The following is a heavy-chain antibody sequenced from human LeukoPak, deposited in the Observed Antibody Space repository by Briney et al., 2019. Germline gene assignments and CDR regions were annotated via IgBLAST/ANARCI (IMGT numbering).Heavy chain of an antibody. D-gene: IGHD3-9*01. J-gene: IGHJ4*02. CDR3: ARGPLPGDILTGYYVPFDY. Sequence: PGGSLRLSCAASGFTFSSYAMHWVRQAPGKGLEWVAVISYDGSNKYYADSVKGRFTISRDNSKNTLYLQMNSLRAEDTAVYYCARGPLPGDILTGYYVPFDYWGQETLVTVSS. CDR2: ISYDGSNK. CDR1: GFTFSSYA. V-gene: IGHV3-30-3*01.